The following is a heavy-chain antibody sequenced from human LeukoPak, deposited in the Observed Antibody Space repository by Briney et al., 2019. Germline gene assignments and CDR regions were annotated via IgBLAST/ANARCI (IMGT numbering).Heavy chain of an antibody. D-gene: IGHD2-2*01. V-gene: IGHV6-1*01. CDR2: TYYRSTWYN. CDR1: GDSVSSNSVT. J-gene: IGHJ5*02. Sequence: SQTLSLTCAISGDSVSSNSVTWNWIRQSPSRGLEWLGSTYYRSTWYNDYAVSVRGRITVNPDTSKNQFSLHLNSVTPEDTAVYYCARRLTQYDCFDPWGQGILVIVSS. CDR3: ARRLTQYDCFDP.